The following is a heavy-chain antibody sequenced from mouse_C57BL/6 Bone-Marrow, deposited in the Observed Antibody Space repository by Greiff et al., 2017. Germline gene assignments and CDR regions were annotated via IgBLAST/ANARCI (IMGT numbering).Heavy chain of an antibody. J-gene: IGHJ4*01. CDR2: IDPSDSYT. CDR3: ARDDYCGSSNYAMDY. Sequence: VKLQQPGAELVKPGASVKLSCKASGYTFTSYWMQWVKQRPGQGLEWIGEIDPSDSYTNYNQKFKGKATLTVDTSSSTAYMQLSSLTSEDSAVYYCARDDYCGSSNYAMDYWGQGTSVTVSS. CDR1: GYTFTSYW. V-gene: IGHV1-50*01. D-gene: IGHD1-1*01.